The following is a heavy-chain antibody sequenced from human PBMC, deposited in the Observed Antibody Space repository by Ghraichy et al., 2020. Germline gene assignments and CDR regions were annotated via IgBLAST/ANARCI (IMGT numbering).Heavy chain of an antibody. CDR3: ARARDRYSSSWYGPDGMDV. CDR1: GFTFSSYD. CDR2: IGTAGDT. D-gene: IGHD6-13*01. J-gene: IGHJ6*02. Sequence: LSLTCAASGFTFSSYDMHWVRQATGKGLEWVSAIGTAGDTYYPGSAKGRFTISRENAKNSLYLQMNSLRAGDTAVYYCARARDRYSSSWYGPDGMDVWGQGTTVTVSS. V-gene: IGHV3-13*01.